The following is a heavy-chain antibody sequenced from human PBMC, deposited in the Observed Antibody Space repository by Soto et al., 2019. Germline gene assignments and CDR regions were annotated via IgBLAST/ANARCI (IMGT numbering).Heavy chain of an antibody. J-gene: IGHJ4*02. D-gene: IGHD3-10*01. Sequence: QVQLVQSGAEVKKPGSSVKVSCKASGGIFSTYAISWLRQAPGQGLEWRGGLIPLFGTPNYAQRFQGRVTITADESTSTAYMELSRLRSEDTAVYYCARDRDDYGSGNYYNRSDFWGQGTLVTVSS. CDR2: LIPLFGTP. V-gene: IGHV1-69*01. CDR3: ARDRDDYGSGNYYNRSDF. CDR1: GGIFSTYA.